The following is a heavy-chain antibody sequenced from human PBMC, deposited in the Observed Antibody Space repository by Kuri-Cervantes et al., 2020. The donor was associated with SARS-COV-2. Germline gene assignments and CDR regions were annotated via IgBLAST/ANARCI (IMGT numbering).Heavy chain of an antibody. J-gene: IGHJ6*02. V-gene: IGHV1-18*01. CDR3: AREGEQLWLRSHYYYYGMDV. CDR1: GGTFSSYG. CDR2: ISAYNGNT. Sequence: ASVKVSCKASGGTFSSYGISWVRQAPGQGLEWMGWISAYNGNTNYAQKLQGRVTMTTDTSTSTAYMELRSLRPDDTAVYYCAREGEQLWLRSHYYYYGMDVWGQGTTVTVSS. D-gene: IGHD5-18*01.